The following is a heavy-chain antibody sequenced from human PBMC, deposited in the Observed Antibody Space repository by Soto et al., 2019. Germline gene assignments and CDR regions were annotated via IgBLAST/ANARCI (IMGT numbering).Heavy chain of an antibody. J-gene: IGHJ4*02. CDR3: ARGAEGMSYTWKYVPFGL. D-gene: IGHD3-16*01. CDR2: IIPKFVTP. CDR1: GGTFSSHV. V-gene: IGHV1-69*01. Sequence: QVQLVQSGAEVKKPGSSVRVSCKTSGGTFSSHVFSWVRQAPGQGLEWMGGIIPKFVTPNSAQRFQDRVTISADEFTSTVLMQFSSRRPEDTAVYYCARGAEGMSYTWKYVPFGLWGQGTLLTVPS.